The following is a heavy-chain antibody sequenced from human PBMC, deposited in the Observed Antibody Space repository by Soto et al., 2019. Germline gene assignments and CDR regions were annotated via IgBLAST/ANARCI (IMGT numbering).Heavy chain of an antibody. V-gene: IGHV4-38-2*01. Sequence: SETLSLTCAVSGYSIISGYYWGFLRQPPGKGLEWIGSSYHGGSTYSPPSLNSRVTLSIDMPNHPVSLILNSVTAADTAVYYCARVGPWVPYYYDSSPYTFENWFDPWGQGTLVTVSS. CDR1: GYSIISGYY. D-gene: IGHD3-22*01. CDR3: ARVGPWVPYYYDSSPYTFENWFDP. CDR2: SYHGGST. J-gene: IGHJ5*02.